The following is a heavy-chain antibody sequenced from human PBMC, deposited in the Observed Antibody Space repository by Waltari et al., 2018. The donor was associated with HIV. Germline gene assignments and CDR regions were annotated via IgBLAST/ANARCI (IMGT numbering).Heavy chain of an antibody. V-gene: IGHV3-21*01. J-gene: IGHJ3*02. Sequence: EVQLVESGGGLVKPGVSLRLSCAASGFTFSYYTMNWVRQAPGKGLVWFSSITTNSIYRYYADSVKGRFTISRDNAKTSLYLQMNSLRAEDTGVYYCARDKAAPGYSPHAFDIWGQGTMVTVSS. CDR2: ITTNSIYR. CDR3: ARDKAAPGYSPHAFDI. D-gene: IGHD2-15*01. CDR1: GFTFSYYT.